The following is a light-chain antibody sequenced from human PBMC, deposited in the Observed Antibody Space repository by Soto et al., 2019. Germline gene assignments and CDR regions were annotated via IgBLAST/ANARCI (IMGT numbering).Light chain of an antibody. CDR2: EGS. V-gene: IGLV2-23*01. CDR1: SSDVGSYNL. CDR3: CSYAGSPYV. Sequence: QSALTQPASVSGSPGQSITISCTGTSSDVGSYNLVSWYQQHPGKAPKLMIYEGSKRPSGVSNRFSGSKSGNTASLTISGLQAEDDAAYYCCSYAGSPYVFGTGTKVTVL. J-gene: IGLJ1*01.